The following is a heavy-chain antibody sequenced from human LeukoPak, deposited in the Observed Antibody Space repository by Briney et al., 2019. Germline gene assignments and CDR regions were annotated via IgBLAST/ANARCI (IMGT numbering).Heavy chain of an antibody. CDR3: AKELRHIVVVVAATTSSNFDY. D-gene: IGHD2-15*01. J-gene: IGHJ4*02. V-gene: IGHV3-23*01. CDR1: GFAFSYYA. CDR2: ISGSGGST. Sequence: PGRSLRLSCAASGFAFSYYAMHWVRQAPGKGLEWVSAISGSGGSTYYADSVKGRFTISRDNSKNTLYLQMNSLRAEDTAVYYCAKELRHIVVVVAATTSSNFDYWGQGALVTVSS.